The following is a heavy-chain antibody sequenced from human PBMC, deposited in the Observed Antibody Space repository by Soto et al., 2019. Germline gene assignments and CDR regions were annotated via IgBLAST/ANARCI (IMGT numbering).Heavy chain of an antibody. CDR1: CCPISSGYYY. CDR3: TRDVRNFGGPFRFDP. V-gene: IGHV4-30-4*01. Sequence: QVQLPEAGPGPVKPSQTLSPTCPVSCCPISSGYYYWRWIRQPPGKGLEWIGYIYYSGSTYYNPSLKSRVTISVDTSKNQFSLKLSSVTAADTAVYYCTRDVRNFGGPFRFDPWGQGTLVTVSS. J-gene: IGHJ5*02. D-gene: IGHD3-16*01. CDR2: IYYSGST.